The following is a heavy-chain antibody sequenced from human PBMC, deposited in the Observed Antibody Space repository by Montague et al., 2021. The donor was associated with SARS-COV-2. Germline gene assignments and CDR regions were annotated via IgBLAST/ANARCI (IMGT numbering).Heavy chain of an antibody. CDR2: IYYSGST. D-gene: IGHD4-17*01. V-gene: IGHV4-59*01. Sequence: SETLSLTCTVSGGSISSYYWSWIRQPPGKGLEWIGYIYYSGSTKYNPSLKSRVTISVDTSKNKFSLKLSSVTAADTAVYYCARYTRQIRLIVFDYGMDVWGQGTTVTVSS. CDR1: GGSISSYY. CDR3: ARYTRQIRLIVFDYGMDV. J-gene: IGHJ6*02.